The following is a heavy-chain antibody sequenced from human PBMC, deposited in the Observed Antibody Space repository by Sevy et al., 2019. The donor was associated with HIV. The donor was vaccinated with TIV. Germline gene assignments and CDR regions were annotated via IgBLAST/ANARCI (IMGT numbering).Heavy chain of an antibody. J-gene: IGHJ4*02. CDR3: AKDVY. CDR2: IKEDGSGK. V-gene: IGHV3-7*03. Sequence: RGSLRLSCAASGFTFSTHWMSWVRQAPGKGLEWVANIKEDGSGKYYVDSVKGRFTISRDNAKNSLFLQMNSLRAEDTAVYYCAKDVYWGQGTLVTVSS. CDR1: GFTFSTHW.